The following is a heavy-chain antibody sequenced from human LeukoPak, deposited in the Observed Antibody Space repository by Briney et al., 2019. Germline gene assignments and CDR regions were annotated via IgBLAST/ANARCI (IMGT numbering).Heavy chain of an antibody. Sequence: SETLSLTCAVYGGSFSGYYWGWIRQSPGKGLEWIGSIHYGGSTYYNPSLKSRVTISVDTSKNQFSLKLSSVTAADTAVYYCARHALGHCSGGSCYPGWYFALWGRATLVTVSS. D-gene: IGHD2-15*01. CDR2: IHYGGST. CDR1: GGSFSGYY. J-gene: IGHJ2*01. CDR3: ARHALGHCSGGSCYPGWYFAL. V-gene: IGHV4-34*01.